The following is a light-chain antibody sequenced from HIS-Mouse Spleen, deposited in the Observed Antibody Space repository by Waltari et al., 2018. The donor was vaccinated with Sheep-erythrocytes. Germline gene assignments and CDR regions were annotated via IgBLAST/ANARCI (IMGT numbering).Light chain of an antibody. CDR2: QDS. V-gene: IGLV3-1*01. J-gene: IGLJ2*01. Sequence: SYELTQPPSVSVSPGQTASITCSGDKLGDKYACWYQQKPGQSPVLVIYQDSKRPSGIPERFSGSNSGNTATRTISGTQAMDDADYYRQAWDSSTEVFGGRTKLTVL. CDR1: KLGDKY. CDR3: QAWDSSTEV.